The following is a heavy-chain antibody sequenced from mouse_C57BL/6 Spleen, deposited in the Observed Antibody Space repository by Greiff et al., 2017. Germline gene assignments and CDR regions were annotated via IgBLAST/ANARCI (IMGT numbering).Heavy chain of an antibody. Sequence: DVKLQESGAELVKPGASVKLSCTASGFNIKDYYMHWVKQRTEQGLEWIGRIDPEDGETKYAPKFQGKATITADTSSNTAYLQLSSLTSEDTAVYYCASPTTVVAEGFAYWGQGTLVTVSA. D-gene: IGHD1-1*01. V-gene: IGHV14-2*01. CDR2: IDPEDGET. J-gene: IGHJ3*01. CDR1: GFNIKDYY. CDR3: ASPTTVVAEGFAY.